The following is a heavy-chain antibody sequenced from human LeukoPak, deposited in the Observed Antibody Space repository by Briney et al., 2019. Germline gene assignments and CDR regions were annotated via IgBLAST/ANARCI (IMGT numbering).Heavy chain of an antibody. CDR1: VGSVSTYY. Sequence: SETLSLICTVSVGSVSTYYWNWTRHPPRKEREWIGYVYYSGNTNMKPSLKSRVTISIDTSKNQFSLKLTSVTAADTAVYYCARDERGDYEFDYWGRGTLVTVSS. J-gene: IGHJ4*02. CDR3: ARDERGDYEFDY. D-gene: IGHD4-17*01. V-gene: IGHV4-59*02. CDR2: VYYSGNT.